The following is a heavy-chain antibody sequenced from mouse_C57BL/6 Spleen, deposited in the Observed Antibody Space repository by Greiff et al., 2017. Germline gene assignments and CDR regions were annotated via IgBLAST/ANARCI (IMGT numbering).Heavy chain of an antibody. Sequence: EVKVEESGAELVKPGASVKLSCTASGFNIKDYYMHWVKQRTEQGLEWIGRIDPEDGETKYAPKFQGKATITADTSSNTAYLQLSSLTSEDTAVYYCAKGNKNRIYYYGSSYPFGWWGQGATLTVSS. CDR2: IDPEDGET. CDR1: GFNIKDYY. D-gene: IGHD1-1*01. CDR3: AKGNKNRIYYYGSSYPFGW. J-gene: IGHJ2*01. V-gene: IGHV14-2*01.